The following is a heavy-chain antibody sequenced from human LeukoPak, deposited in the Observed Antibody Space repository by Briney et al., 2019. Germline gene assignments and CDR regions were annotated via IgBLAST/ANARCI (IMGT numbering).Heavy chain of an antibody. CDR3: ARMDSSGWYRVDY. D-gene: IGHD6-19*01. CDR1: GDSISSYY. Sequence: PSETLSLTCTVFGDSISSYYWSWIRQPPGKGLEWIGYIYYSGSTNYNPSLKSRVTISVDTSKNQFSLKLSSVTAADTAVYYCARMDSSGWYRVDYWGQGTLVTVSS. V-gene: IGHV4-59*01. CDR2: IYYSGST. J-gene: IGHJ4*02.